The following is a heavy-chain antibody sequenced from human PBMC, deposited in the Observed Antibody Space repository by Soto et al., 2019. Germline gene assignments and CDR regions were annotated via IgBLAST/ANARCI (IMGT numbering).Heavy chain of an antibody. CDR3: TTDSADIVVVPATFGMDV. J-gene: IGHJ6*02. CDR2: IKSITDGGTT. D-gene: IGHD2-2*01. V-gene: IGHV3-15*01. CDR1: GITFSNAW. Sequence: PGGSLRLSCAASGITFSNAWMTWVRQAPGKGLEWVGRIKSITDGGTTDYAAPVKGRFTISRDGSKDTLYLQMNNLRTEDTAVYHCTTDSADIVVVPATFGMDVWGQGTTVTVSS.